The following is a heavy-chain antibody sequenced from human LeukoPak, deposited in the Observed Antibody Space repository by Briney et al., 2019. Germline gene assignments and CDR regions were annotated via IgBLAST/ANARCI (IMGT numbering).Heavy chain of an antibody. D-gene: IGHD2-2*01. Sequence: KPSETLSLTCAVSGYSISSGYYWGWIRQPPGKGLEWIGSIYHSGSTYYNPSLKSRVTISVDTSKNQFPLKLSSVTAADTAMYYCARRGLFGWVPAANDYYFDYWGQGTLVTVSS. CDR3: ARRGLFGWVPAANDYYFDY. V-gene: IGHV4-38-2*01. CDR2: IYHSGST. J-gene: IGHJ4*02. CDR1: GYSISSGYY.